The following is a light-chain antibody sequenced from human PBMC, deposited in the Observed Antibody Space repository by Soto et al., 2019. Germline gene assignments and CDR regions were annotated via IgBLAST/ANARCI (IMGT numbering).Light chain of an antibody. V-gene: IGLV1-40*01. Sequence: QAVVTQPPSVSGAPGQRVTISCTGSGSNIGAGYDVHWYQHLPGTAPKLLIYSNRNRPSGVPDRFSGSKSGTSASLAITGLQAEDEADYYCQSYDSSLSGYVFGTGTSSPS. CDR1: GSNIGAGYD. J-gene: IGLJ1*01. CDR2: SNR. CDR3: QSYDSSLSGYV.